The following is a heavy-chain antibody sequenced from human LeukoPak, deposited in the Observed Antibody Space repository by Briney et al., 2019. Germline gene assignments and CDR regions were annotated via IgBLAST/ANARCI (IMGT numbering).Heavy chain of an antibody. D-gene: IGHD6-13*01. CDR2: INHSGST. J-gene: IGHJ5*02. CDR3: ARGGTYSSSWYVFRWFDP. Sequence: PSETPSLTCAVYGGSFSRYYWSWIRQPPGKGLEWIGEINHSGSTNYNPSLKSRVTISVDTSKNQFSLQLSSVTAADAAVYYCARGGTYSSSWYVFRWFDPWGQGTLLTVSS. V-gene: IGHV4-34*01. CDR1: GGSFSRYY.